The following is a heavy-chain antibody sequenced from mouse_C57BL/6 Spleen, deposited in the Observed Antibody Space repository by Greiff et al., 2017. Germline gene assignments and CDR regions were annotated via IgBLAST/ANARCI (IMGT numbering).Heavy chain of an antibody. Sequence: EVKLMESGGGLVQPGGSLKLSCAASGFTFSDYGMAWVRQAPRKGPEWVAFISNLAYSIYYADTVTGRFTISRENAKNTLYLEMSSLRSEDTAMYYCARRGNYDYAMDYWGQGTSVTVSS. D-gene: IGHD2-4*01. CDR1: GFTFSDYG. J-gene: IGHJ4*01. V-gene: IGHV5-15*04. CDR3: ARRGNYDYAMDY. CDR2: ISNLAYSI.